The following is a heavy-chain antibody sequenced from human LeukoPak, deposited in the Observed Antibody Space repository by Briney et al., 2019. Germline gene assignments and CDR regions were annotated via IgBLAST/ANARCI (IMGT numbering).Heavy chain of an antibody. D-gene: IGHD3-22*01. CDR2: IYYSGST. CDR1: GGSISSGDYY. Sequence: PSQTLSLTCTVSGGSISSGDYYWSWIRQPPGKGLEWIGYIYYSGSTYYNPSLKSRVTISVDTPKNQFSLKLSSVTAADTAVYYCASRHYYDSSGYEVFDPWGQGTLVTVSS. J-gene: IGHJ5*02. V-gene: IGHV4-30-4*01. CDR3: ASRHYYDSSGYEVFDP.